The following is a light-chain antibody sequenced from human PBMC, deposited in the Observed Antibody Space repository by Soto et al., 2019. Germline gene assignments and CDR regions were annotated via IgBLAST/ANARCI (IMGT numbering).Light chain of an antibody. CDR2: GAS. J-gene: IGKJ4*01. CDR3: QQYDSSLLT. CDR1: QSVSSSF. V-gene: IGKV3-20*01. Sequence: EIVLTQSPDTLSLSPGERATLSCRASQSVSSSFLAWYQQKPGQAPRLLVYGASSRATGIPDRFSASGSGTDFTLTISRLEPEDFAVYFCQQYDSSLLTFGGGTKVEIK.